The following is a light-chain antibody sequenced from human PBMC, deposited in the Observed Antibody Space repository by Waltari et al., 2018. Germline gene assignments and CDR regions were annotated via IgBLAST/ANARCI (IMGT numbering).Light chain of an antibody. CDR1: QSLLHSNGYNY. J-gene: IGKJ2*01. CDR2: LGS. CDR3: MQALQTPIT. V-gene: IGKV2-28*01. Sequence: EIVMTQSPLSLPVTPGEPASISCWSNQSLLHSNGYNYLDWYLQKPGQCPPLLIYLGSNRASGVPDRFSGSGSGTDFTLKISRLEAEDIGVFYCMQALQTPITFGQGTKLEI.